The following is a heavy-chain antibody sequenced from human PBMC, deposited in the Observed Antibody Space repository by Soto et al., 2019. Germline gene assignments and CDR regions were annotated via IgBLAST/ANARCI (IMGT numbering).Heavy chain of an antibody. Sequence: GGSLRLSCAASGFTFSSYAMHWVRQAPGKGLELVVVISYDGSNKYYADSVKGRFTISRDNSKNTLYLQMNSLRAEDTALYYCAKDSTVVVTAIGSWYFDLWGRGTLVTVSS. D-gene: IGHD2-21*02. V-gene: IGHV3-30-3*01. CDR3: AKDSTVVVTAIGSWYFDL. CDR1: GFTFSSYA. CDR2: ISYDGSNK. J-gene: IGHJ2*01.